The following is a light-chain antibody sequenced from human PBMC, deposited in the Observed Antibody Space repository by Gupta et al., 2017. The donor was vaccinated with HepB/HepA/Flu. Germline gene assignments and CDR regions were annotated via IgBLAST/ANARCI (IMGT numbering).Light chain of an antibody. CDR1: QDISNY. V-gene: IGKV1-33*01. Sequence: DIQMTQSPSSLSASVGDRVTITCQASQDISNYLNWYQQKPGKAPKLLIYDASNLETGVPSRVSGSGSGTDFTFTISSLQPEDIATYYCQQYDNLRGITFGPGTKVDI. J-gene: IGKJ3*01. CDR3: QQYDNLRGIT. CDR2: DAS.